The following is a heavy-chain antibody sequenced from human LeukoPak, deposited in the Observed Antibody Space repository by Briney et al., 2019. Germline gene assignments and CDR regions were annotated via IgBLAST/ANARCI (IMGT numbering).Heavy chain of an antibody. Sequence: SETLSLTCTVSGGSISSSSYYWGWIRQPPGKGLEWIGSIYYSGSTYYNPSLKSRVTISVDTSKNQFSLKLSSVTAADTAVYYCARGRKYYGSGPLSEFDPWGQGTLVTVSS. CDR2: IYYSGST. J-gene: IGHJ5*02. D-gene: IGHD3-10*01. CDR3: ARGRKYYGSGPLSEFDP. V-gene: IGHV4-39*01. CDR1: GGSISSSSYY.